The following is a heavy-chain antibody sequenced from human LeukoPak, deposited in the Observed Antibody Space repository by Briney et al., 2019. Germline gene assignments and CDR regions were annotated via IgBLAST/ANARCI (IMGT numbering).Heavy chain of an antibody. Sequence: GGSVRLFCGASGFSVSTNYMAWVRQARGKGLECVSDLYAGGDTFYADSVKGRFTISRDNSKNTLYLQMNSLRAEDTAVYYCAREANDYGDYTYYFDYWGQGTLVTVSS. CDR2: LYAGGDT. J-gene: IGHJ4*02. CDR1: GFSVSTNY. V-gene: IGHV3-53*01. CDR3: AREANDYGDYTYYFDY. D-gene: IGHD4-17*01.